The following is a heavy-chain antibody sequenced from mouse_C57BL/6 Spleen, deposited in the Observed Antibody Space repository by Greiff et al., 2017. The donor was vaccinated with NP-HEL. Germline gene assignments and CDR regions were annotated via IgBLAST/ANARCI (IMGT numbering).Heavy chain of an antibody. D-gene: IGHD1-1*01. V-gene: IGHV1-55*01. J-gene: IGHJ2*01. CDR3: ARRGPITTVVADYFDY. Sequence: QVQLQQPGAELVKPGASVKMSCKASGYTFTSYWITWVKQRPGQGLEWIGDIYPGSGSTNYNEKFKSKATLTVDTSSSTAYMQPSSLTSEDSAVYYCARRGPITTVVADYFDYWGQGTTLTVSS. CDR1: GYTFTSYW. CDR2: IYPGSGST.